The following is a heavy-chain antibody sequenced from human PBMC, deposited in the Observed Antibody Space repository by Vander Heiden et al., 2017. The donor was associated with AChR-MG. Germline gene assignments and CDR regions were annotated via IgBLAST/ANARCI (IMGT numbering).Heavy chain of an antibody. D-gene: IGHD4-4*01. CDR3: ARGLFSDYNNYFDP. V-gene: IGHV4-34*01. CDR2: INHGGGT. Sequence: QVQLQQWGAGLLKPSETLSLTCAVYGGSFSGHYWNWIRQPPGKGLEWIGEINHGGGTKYNPSLKSRVSISVDTSKNQFSLKVSSVTAADTAVYYCARGLFSDYNNYFDPWGQGALVTVSS. CDR1: GGSFSGHY. J-gene: IGHJ5*02.